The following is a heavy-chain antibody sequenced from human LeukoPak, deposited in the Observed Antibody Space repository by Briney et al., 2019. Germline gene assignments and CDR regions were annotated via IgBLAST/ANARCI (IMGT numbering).Heavy chain of an antibody. CDR3: ARREVEMRASASGNWLGP. CDR2: ISYSGAT. CDR1: GGSISSSY. Sequence: SETLPLICTVSGGSISSSYWNWVRQPPGKGLEWIGRISYSGATNYNPSLKSRVTISSDTSKNQFSLKLTSVTAADTAVYYCARREVEMRASASGNWLGPWGQGTLVTVSS. D-gene: IGHD3-10*01. V-gene: IGHV4-59*08. J-gene: IGHJ5*02.